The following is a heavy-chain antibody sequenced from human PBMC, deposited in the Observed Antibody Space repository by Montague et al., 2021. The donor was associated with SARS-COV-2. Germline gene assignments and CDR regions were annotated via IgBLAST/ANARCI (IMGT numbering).Heavy chain of an antibody. CDR3: ARNLVVHYWYGMDV. D-gene: IGHD2-15*01. CDR1: GGSISSGGYY. Sequence: TLSLTCTVSGGSISSGGYYWSWIRQHPGKGLEWIGYIYYSGSTYYNPSLKSRVTISVDTSKNQFSLNLSPVTAADTAVYYCARNLVVHYWYGMDVWGQGTTVTVSS. CDR2: IYYSGST. J-gene: IGHJ6*02. V-gene: IGHV4-31*03.